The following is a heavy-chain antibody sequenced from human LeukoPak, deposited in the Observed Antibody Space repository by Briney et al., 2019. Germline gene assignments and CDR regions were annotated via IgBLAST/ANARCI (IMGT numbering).Heavy chain of an antibody. Sequence: SETLSLTCAVSGYSISSGYYWGWIRQPPGKGLEWIGSIYHSGSTYYNPSLKSRVTISVDTSKNQFSLKLSSVTAADTAVYYCARGDYYDSSGYYYVSYYFDYWGQGTLVTVSS. CDR3: ARGDYYDSSGYYYVSYYFDY. D-gene: IGHD3-22*01. V-gene: IGHV4-38-2*01. CDR2: IYHSGST. CDR1: GYSISSGYY. J-gene: IGHJ4*02.